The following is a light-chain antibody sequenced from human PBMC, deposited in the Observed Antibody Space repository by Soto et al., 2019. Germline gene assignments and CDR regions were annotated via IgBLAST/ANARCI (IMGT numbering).Light chain of an antibody. CDR1: QSISSW. CDR3: QQYNGWPIT. V-gene: IGKV1-5*01. Sequence: DIQMTQSPSTLSASVGDRVTITCRASQSISSWLAWYQQKPGKAPNVLIYDASTLESGVPSRFSGSGSGTEITLTISSLQSEDFAVYYCQQYNGWPITFGQGTRLEIK. CDR2: DAS. J-gene: IGKJ5*01.